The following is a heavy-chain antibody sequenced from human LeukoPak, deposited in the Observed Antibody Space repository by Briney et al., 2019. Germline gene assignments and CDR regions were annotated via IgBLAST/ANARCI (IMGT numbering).Heavy chain of an antibody. V-gene: IGHV3-72*01. D-gene: IGHD6-19*01. CDR3: ARDQIAVTGTEAFDI. J-gene: IGHJ3*02. CDR2: TRNKANSYTT. Sequence: PGGSLRLSCAASGFTFSDHYMDWVRQAPGKGLEWVGRTRNKANSYTTEYAASVKGRFTISRDDSKNSLYLQMNSLKTEDTAVYYCARDQIAVTGTEAFDIWGQGTMVTVSS. CDR1: GFTFSDHY.